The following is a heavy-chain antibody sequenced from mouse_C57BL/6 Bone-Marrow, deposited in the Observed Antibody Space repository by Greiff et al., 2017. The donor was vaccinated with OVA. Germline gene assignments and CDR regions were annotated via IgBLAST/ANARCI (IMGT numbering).Heavy chain of an antibody. CDR3: ARSDYGSWFAY. D-gene: IGHD2-4*01. J-gene: IGHJ3*01. V-gene: IGHV1-69*01. CDR1: GYTFTSYW. Sequence: QVQLKQPGAELVMPGASVKLSCKASGYTFTSYWMHWVKQRPGQGLEWIGEIDPSDSYTNYNQKFKGKSTLTVDKSSSTAYMQLSSLTSEDSAVYYCARSDYGSWFAYWGQGTLVTVSA. CDR2: IDPSDSYT.